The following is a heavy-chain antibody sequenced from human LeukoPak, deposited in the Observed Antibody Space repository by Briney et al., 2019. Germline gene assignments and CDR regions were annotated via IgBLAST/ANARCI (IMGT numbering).Heavy chain of an antibody. CDR2: IYYSGST. CDR3: ARAGRYSSGWSGAFDI. J-gene: IGHJ3*02. CDR1: GGSISSSSYY. Sequence: PSETLSLTCTVSGGSISSSSYYWGWIRQLPGKGLEWIGSIYYSGSTYYNPSLKSRVTISVDTSKNQFSLKLSSVTAADTAVYYCARAGRYSSGWSGAFDIWGQGTMVTVSS. V-gene: IGHV4-39*01. D-gene: IGHD6-19*01.